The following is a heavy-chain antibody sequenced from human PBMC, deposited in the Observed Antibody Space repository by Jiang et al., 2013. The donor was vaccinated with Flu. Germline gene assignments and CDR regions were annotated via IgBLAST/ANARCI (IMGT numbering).Heavy chain of an antibody. CDR1: GYTFTSYA. J-gene: IGHJ4*02. V-gene: IGHV1-3*01. D-gene: IGHD3-22*01. Sequence: AEVKKPGASVKVSCKASGYTFTSYAMHWVRQAPGQRLEWMGWINAGNGNTKYSQKFQGRVTITRDTSASTAYMELSSLRSEDTAVYYCASPSDSSGYYGYLDYWGQGTLVTVSS. CDR2: INAGNGNT. CDR3: ASPSDSSGYYGYLDY.